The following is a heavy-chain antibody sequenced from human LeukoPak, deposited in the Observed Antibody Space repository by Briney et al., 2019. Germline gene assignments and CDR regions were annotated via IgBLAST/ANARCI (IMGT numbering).Heavy chain of an antibody. CDR1: GFTFSDYY. CDR2: ISSIGTTI. D-gene: IGHD3-10*01. CDR3: AYARYYYGSGIDY. V-gene: IGHV3-11*04. J-gene: IGHJ4*02. Sequence: PGGSLRLSCAGTGFTFSDYYMSWIRQAPGKGLEWVSYISSIGTTIYYADSVKGRFTISRDNAKNSLYLQMNSLRAEDTAVYYCAYARYYYGSGIDYWGQGTLVTVSS.